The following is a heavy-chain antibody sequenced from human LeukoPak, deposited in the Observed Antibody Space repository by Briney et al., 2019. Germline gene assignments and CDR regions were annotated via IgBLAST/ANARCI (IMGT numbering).Heavy chain of an antibody. V-gene: IGHV3-30*18. J-gene: IGHJ3*02. Sequence: PGRSLRLSCAASGFTFSSYGMHWVRQAPGKGLEWVAVISYDGSNKYYADSVKGRFTISRDNSKNTLYLQMNSLRAEDTAVYYCAKDLYKAVAGWDAFDIWGQGTMVTVSS. D-gene: IGHD6-19*01. CDR1: GFTFSSYG. CDR2: ISYDGSNK. CDR3: AKDLYKAVAGWDAFDI.